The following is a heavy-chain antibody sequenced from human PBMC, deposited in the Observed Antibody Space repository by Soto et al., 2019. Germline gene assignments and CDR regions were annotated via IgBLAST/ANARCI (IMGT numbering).Heavy chain of an antibody. J-gene: IGHJ3*02. CDR3: AHSPSRYYYDTSGYPYDTFDI. V-gene: IGHV2-5*02. CDR1: GFSLSTSAVG. D-gene: IGHD3-22*01. CDR2: IYWDDDK. Sequence: QITLKESGPTLVKPTQTLTLTCTFSGFSLSTSAVGVGWIRQPPGKALEWLALIYWDDDKRYSPSLKSRLTITKDTSKNHVVLTMTNMDPVDTGTYYCAHSPSRYYYDTSGYPYDTFDIWGQGTMVTVSS.